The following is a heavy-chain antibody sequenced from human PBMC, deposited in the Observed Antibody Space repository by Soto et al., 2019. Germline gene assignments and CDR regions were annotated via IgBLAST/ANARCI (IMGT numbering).Heavy chain of an antibody. J-gene: IGHJ4*02. CDR1: GGSISGSSSHY. D-gene: IGHD5-18*01. Sequence: SETLSLTCTVSGGSISGSSSHYWGWIRQPPGKGLEWIGTIYYSGITYYNPSLKSRVTISVDTSKNQFSLKLSSVTAADTAMYYCAKFLEGYGYYFDYWGQGTLVTVSS. CDR3: AKFLEGYGYYFDY. CDR2: IYYSGIT. V-gene: IGHV4-39*01.